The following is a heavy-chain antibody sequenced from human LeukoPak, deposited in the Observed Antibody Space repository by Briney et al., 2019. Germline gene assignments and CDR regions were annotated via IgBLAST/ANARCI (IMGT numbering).Heavy chain of an antibody. V-gene: IGHV3-72*01. Sequence: PGGSLRLSCAASGFTFSDHYMDWVRQAPGEGLEWVGRSRNKGNSYRTEYAASVKGRFTISRDDSKNSLYLQMNSLKTEDTAVYYCASYSGIKDAFDIWGQGTMVTVSS. D-gene: IGHD1-26*01. CDR2: SRNKGNSYRT. CDR3: ASYSGIKDAFDI. J-gene: IGHJ3*02. CDR1: GFTFSDHY.